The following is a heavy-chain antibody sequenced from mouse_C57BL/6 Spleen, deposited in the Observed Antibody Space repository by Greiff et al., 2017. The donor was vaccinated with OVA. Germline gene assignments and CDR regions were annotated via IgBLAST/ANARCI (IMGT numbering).Heavy chain of an antibody. CDR2: IRNKANNHAT. CDR3: TTGTVFYFDY. J-gene: IGHJ2*01. Sequence: EVKVVESGGGLVQPGGSMKLSCAASGFTFSDAWMDWVRQSPEKGLEWVAEIRNKANNHATYYAESVKGRFTISRDDSKSSVYLQMNSLRAEDTGIYYCTTGTVFYFDYWGQGTTLTVSS. D-gene: IGHD4-1*01. CDR1: GFTFSDAW. V-gene: IGHV6-6*01.